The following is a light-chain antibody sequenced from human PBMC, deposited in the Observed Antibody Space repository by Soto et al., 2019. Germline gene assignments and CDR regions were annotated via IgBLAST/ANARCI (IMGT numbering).Light chain of an antibody. V-gene: IGKV3-11*01. J-gene: IGKJ5*01. CDR3: QQRSNWPPIT. Sequence: EMLLTQSPATLSLSPGERATLSCRASQSVSSSYLAWYQQKPGQAPRLLIYDASNRATGIPARFSGSGSGTDFTLTISSLEPEDFAVYYCQQRSNWPPITFGQGTRLAIK. CDR1: QSVSSSY. CDR2: DAS.